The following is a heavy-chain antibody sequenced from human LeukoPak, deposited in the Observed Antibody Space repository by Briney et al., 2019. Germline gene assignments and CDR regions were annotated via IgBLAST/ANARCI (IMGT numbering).Heavy chain of an antibody. V-gene: IGHV4-39*07. Sequence: PSETLSLTCTVSGGSIGSTNYYWGWIRQPPGKGLEWIANIYYSGSTYYNPSLKSRVTISVDTSKNQFSLKLSSVTAADTAVYYCARGKRVTMIARAFDIWGQGTMVTVSS. CDR1: GGSIGSTNYY. D-gene: IGHD3-22*01. CDR3: ARGKRVTMIARAFDI. J-gene: IGHJ3*02. CDR2: IYYSGST.